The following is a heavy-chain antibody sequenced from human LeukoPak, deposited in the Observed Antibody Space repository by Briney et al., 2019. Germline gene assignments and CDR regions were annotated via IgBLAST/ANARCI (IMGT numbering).Heavy chain of an antibody. CDR1: GYSFTSYW. CDR2: IIPIFGTA. V-gene: IGHV1-69*01. Sequence: KISCKGSGYSFTSYWIGWVRQAPGQGLEWMGGIIPIFGTANYAQKFQGRVTITADESTSTAYMELSSLRSEDTAVYYCARLTLTGDASDYWGQGTLVTVSS. D-gene: IGHD7-27*01. CDR3: ARLTLTGDASDY. J-gene: IGHJ4*02.